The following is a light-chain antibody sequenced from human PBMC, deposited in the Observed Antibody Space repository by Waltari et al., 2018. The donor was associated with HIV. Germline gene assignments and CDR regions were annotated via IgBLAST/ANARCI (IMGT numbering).Light chain of an antibody. CDR2: TAS. J-gene: IGKJ5*01. CDR1: ESVGSSH. Sequence: IVLTQSPGTLSLSPGVRATLSCRASESVGSSHLGWYQQKPGQAPRRLSYTASSRATGIPDRFSGSGSGTDFTLTISRLEPEDFAIYYCQQYGLSPITFGQGTRLEI. V-gene: IGKV3-20*01. CDR3: QQYGLSPIT.